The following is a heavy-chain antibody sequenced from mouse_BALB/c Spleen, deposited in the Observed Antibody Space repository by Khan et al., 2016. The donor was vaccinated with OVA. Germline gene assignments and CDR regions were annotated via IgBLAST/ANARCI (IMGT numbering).Heavy chain of an antibody. V-gene: IGHV2-9*02. J-gene: IGHJ2*01. CDR3: ARLEDI. CDR2: IWAGGST. CDR1: GFSLTSYG. D-gene: IGHD1-3*01. Sequence: QVQLKESGPGLVAPSQSLSITCTVSGFSLTSYGVHWVRQPPGKGLEWLGVIWAGGSTNYNSALMSRLSISKANSKSKVCLKMNSLQTDDTARYYCARLEDIWGQGTTLTVSS.